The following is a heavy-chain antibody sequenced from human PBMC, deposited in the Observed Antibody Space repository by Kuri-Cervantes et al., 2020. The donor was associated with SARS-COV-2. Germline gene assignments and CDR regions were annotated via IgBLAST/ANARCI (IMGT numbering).Heavy chain of an antibody. V-gene: IGHV3-23*01. CDR2: ISGSGGST. J-gene: IGHJ4*02. CDR1: GFTFSSYA. CDR3: AKDPLHYDSYDFWSGYYTGYFDY. D-gene: IGHD3-3*01. Sequence: GESLKISCAASGFTFSSYAMSWVRQAPGKGLEWVSAISGSGGSTYYADSVKGRFTISRDNSKNTLYLQMNSLRAEDTAVYYCAKDPLHYDSYDFWSGYYTGYFDYWGQGTLVTGSS.